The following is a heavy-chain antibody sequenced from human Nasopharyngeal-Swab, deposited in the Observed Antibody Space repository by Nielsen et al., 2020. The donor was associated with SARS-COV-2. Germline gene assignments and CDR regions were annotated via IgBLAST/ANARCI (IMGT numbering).Heavy chain of an antibody. CDR2: ISFDGSLQ. Sequence: GGSLRLSCEASGLTFSRYAMHWVRQAPGKGLEWVAVISFDGSLQYYVDSVKGRFIISRDNSKKTLYLQMNTVEPEDTAVYYCARGRVDSYGPPNDYWGQGTLVTVSS. CDR1: GLTFSRYA. CDR3: ARGRVDSYGPPNDY. D-gene: IGHD5-18*01. V-gene: IGHV3-30*04. J-gene: IGHJ4*02.